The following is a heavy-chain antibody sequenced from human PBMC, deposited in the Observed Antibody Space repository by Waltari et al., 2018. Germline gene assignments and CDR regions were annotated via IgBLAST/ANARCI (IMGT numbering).Heavy chain of an antibody. CDR3: ARVELTEEHPGDY. CDR1: GYPFTGYY. D-gene: IGHD1-1*01. Sequence: QVQLVQSGAEVQKPGASVKVSCKASGYPFTGYYMHWVRQAPGQGLEWMGRSNHNSGGTNDAQKVQGRVTRTRDTSISTAYMELSRLRSDDTAVYYCARVELTEEHPGDYWGQGTLVTVAS. V-gene: IGHV1-2*06. CDR2: SNHNSGGT. J-gene: IGHJ4*02.